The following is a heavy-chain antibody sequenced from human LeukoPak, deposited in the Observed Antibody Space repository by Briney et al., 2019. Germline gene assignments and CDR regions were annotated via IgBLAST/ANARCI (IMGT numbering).Heavy chain of an antibody. V-gene: IGHV3-23*01. CDR2: IDSTGAYT. CDR1: GFIFSNYA. CDR3: AKGSAAGRPYYFDY. J-gene: IGHJ4*02. D-gene: IGHD6-25*01. Sequence: GGSLRLSCAASGFIFSNYAMSWVRQAPGKGLEWVSAIDSTGAYTWYADSVKARFTISKDSSKTILYLQMNSLRAEDAAVYFCAKGSAAGRPYYFDYWGQGTLVTVSS.